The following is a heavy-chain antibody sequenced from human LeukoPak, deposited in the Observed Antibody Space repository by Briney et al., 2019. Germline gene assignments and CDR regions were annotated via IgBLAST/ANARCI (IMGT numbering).Heavy chain of an antibody. D-gene: IGHD6-19*01. J-gene: IGHJ4*02. V-gene: IGHV1-8*02. CDR1: GYTFTGYY. Sequence: GASVKVSCKASGYTFTGYYMHWVRQAPGQGLEWMGWMNPNSGNTGYAQKFQGRVTMTRNTSISTAYMELSSLRSEDTAVYYCARAAQWLSRRGRSYYFDYWGQGTLVTVSS. CDR3: ARAAQWLSRRGRSYYFDY. CDR2: MNPNSGNT.